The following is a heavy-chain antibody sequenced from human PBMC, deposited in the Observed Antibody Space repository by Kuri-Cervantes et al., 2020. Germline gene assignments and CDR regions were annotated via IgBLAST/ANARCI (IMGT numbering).Heavy chain of an antibody. Sequence: SVKVSCKASGYTFTYRYLHWVRQAPGQALEWMGWITPFNGSTNYAQKFQDRVTITRDRSMSTAYMELSSLRSEDTAVYYCAADNLQSGYWGQGTLVTVSS. D-gene: IGHD1-14*01. J-gene: IGHJ4*02. CDR3: AADNLQSGY. V-gene: IGHV1-45*02. CDR2: ITPFNGST. CDR1: GYTFTYRY.